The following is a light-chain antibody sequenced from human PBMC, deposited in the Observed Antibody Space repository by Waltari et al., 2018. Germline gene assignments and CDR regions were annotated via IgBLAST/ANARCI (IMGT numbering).Light chain of an antibody. J-gene: IGLJ1*01. CDR3: SSYTSSHTYV. CDR1: SSAVGAYTY. CDR2: HVS. Sequence: QSALTQPASVSGSPGQSITISCTGTSSAVGAYTYVSWYQQYPGTAPKVMIFHVSNRPSGVSDRFSGSKSANTASPTISGLQAEDEADYYCSSYTSSHTYVFGTGTKVTVL. V-gene: IGLV2-14*03.